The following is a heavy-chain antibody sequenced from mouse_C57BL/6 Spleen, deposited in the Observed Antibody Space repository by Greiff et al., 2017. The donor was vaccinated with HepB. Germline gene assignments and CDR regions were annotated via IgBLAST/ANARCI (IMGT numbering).Heavy chain of an antibody. V-gene: IGHV1-55*01. CDR1: GYTFTSYW. D-gene: IGHD2-1*01. CDR3: ARGGGNYDYFDY. CDR2: IYPGSGST. Sequence: QVQLQQPGAELVKPGASVKMSCKASGYTFTSYWLTWVKQRPGQGLEWIGDIYPGSGSTNYNEKFKSKATLTVDPSSSTAYMQLSSLTSEDSAVYYCARGGGNYDYFDYWGQGTTLTVSS. J-gene: IGHJ2*01.